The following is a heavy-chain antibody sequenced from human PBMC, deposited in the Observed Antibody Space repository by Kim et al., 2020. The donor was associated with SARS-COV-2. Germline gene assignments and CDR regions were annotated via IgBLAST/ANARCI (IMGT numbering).Heavy chain of an antibody. D-gene: IGHD6-6*01. J-gene: IGHJ6*02. CDR2: ISYDGSNK. CDR3: AKASSSSSYYYGMDV. Sequence: GGSLRLSCAASGFTFSSYGMHWVRQAPGKGLEWVAVISYDGSNKYYADSVKGRFTISRDNSKNTLYLQMNSLRAEDTAVYYCAKASSSSSYYYGMDVWGQGTTVTVSS. CDR1: GFTFSSYG. V-gene: IGHV3-30*18.